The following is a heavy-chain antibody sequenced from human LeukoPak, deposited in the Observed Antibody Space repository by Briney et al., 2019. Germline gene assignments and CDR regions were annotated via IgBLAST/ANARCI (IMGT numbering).Heavy chain of an antibody. CDR1: GGSISSSSYY. D-gene: IGHD6-19*01. Sequence: SETLSLTCTVSGGSISSSSYYWGWIRQPPGKGLEWIGSIYYSGSTYYNPSLKSRVTISVDTSKNQFSLKLSSVTAADTAVYYCATVGYSSGWTFDYWGQGTLVTVSS. CDR2: IYYSGST. J-gene: IGHJ4*02. V-gene: IGHV4-39*07. CDR3: ATVGYSSGWTFDY.